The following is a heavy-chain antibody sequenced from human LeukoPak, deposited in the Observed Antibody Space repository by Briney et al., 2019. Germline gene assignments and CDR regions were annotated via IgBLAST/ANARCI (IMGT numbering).Heavy chain of an antibody. CDR1: RRTFSRYA. D-gene: IGHD2-15*01. CDR2: IIPIFGKA. Sequence: SVKVSCKASRRTFSRYAISWARQAPGQGLEWMGGIIPIFGKAHYAQKFKGRVKIPADESTSTAYMEVSSLRSEDTAVYYCARHCSGGSCYSGEYYMDVWGKGPTVTVSS. CDR3: ARHCSGGSCYSGEYYMDV. J-gene: IGHJ6*03. V-gene: IGHV1-69*13.